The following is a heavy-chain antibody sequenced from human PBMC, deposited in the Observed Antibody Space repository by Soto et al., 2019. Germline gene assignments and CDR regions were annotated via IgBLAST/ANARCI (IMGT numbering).Heavy chain of an antibody. CDR3: ARMALGYGARIHYFDY. V-gene: IGHV3-48*01. D-gene: IGHD4-17*01. J-gene: IGHJ4*02. CDR1: GFTFSSYS. Sequence: GGSLRLSCAASGFTFSSYSMNWVRQAPGKGLEWVSYISSSSSTIYYADSVKGRFTTSRDNAKNSLYLQMNSLRAEDTAVYYCARMALGYGARIHYFDYWGQGTLVTVSS. CDR2: ISSSSSTI.